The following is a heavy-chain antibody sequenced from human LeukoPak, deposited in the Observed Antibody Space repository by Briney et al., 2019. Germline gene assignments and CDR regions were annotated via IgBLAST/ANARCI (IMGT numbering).Heavy chain of an antibody. CDR1: GGSISSYY. Sequence: PSQTLSLTCTVSGGSISSYYWSWIRQPPGKGLEWIGYIYYSGSTNYNPSLKSRVTISVDTPKNQFSLKLSSVTAADTAVYYCARAVKGRGYFDPWGQGTLVTVSS. CDR2: IYYSGST. D-gene: IGHD2-15*01. V-gene: IGHV4-59*01. CDR3: ARAVKGRGYFDP. J-gene: IGHJ5*02.